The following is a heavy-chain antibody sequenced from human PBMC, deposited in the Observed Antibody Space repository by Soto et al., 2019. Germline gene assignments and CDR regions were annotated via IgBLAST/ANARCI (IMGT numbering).Heavy chain of an antibody. CDR2: IIPILGIA. D-gene: IGHD4-17*01. CDR1: GGTFSSYT. Sequence: QVQLVQSGAEVKKPGSSVKVSCKASGGTFSSYTISWVRQAPGQGLEWMGRIIPILGIANYAQKFQRRVTITADKSTRTAYMELGSLRSEDTAVYYCARDHPVLSLRRGSWFAPWGQGTLVTVSS. V-gene: IGHV1-69*02. CDR3: ARDHPVLSLRRGSWFAP. J-gene: IGHJ5*02.